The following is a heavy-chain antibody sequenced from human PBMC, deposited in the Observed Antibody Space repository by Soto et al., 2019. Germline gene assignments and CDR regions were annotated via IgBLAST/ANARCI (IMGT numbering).Heavy chain of an antibody. Sequence: PSETLSLTCTVSGGSMSSGEYYWSWIRQPPGKGLEWIGYIYYSGSTYYNPSLKSRVTISVDTSKNQFSLKLSSVTAADTAVYYCARDGYYDILTGPHTSYYYYGMDVWGQGTTVTVSS. CDR1: GGSMSSGEYY. D-gene: IGHD3-9*01. J-gene: IGHJ6*02. V-gene: IGHV4-30-4*01. CDR3: ARDGYYDILTGPHTSYYYYGMDV. CDR2: IYYSGST.